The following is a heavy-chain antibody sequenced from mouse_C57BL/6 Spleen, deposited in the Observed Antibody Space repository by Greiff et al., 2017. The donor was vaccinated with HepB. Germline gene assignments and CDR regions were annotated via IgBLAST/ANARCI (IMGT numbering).Heavy chain of an antibody. Sequence: EVQLQESVAELVRPGASVKLSCTASGFNIKNTYMHWVKQRPEQGLEWIGRIDPANGNTKYAPKFQGKATITADTSSNTAYLQLSSLTSEDTAIYYCARAPGYYGSSYDYAMDYWGQGTSVTVSS. J-gene: IGHJ4*01. CDR1: GFNIKNTY. V-gene: IGHV14-3*01. CDR3: ARAPGYYGSSYDYAMDY. CDR2: IDPANGNT. D-gene: IGHD1-1*01.